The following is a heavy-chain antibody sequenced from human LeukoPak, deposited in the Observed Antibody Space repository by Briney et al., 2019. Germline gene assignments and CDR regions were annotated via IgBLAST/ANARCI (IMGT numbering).Heavy chain of an antibody. Sequence: PSETLSLTCAVYGGSFSGYYWSWIRQPPGKGLEWIGEINHSGSTNYNPSLKSRVTISVDTSKNQFSLKLSSVTAADTAVYYCARGPRGYCSSTTCYRYYYYYYMDVWGKGTTVTVSS. CDR2: INHSGST. J-gene: IGHJ6*03. CDR3: ARGPRGYCSSTTCYRYYYYYYMDV. D-gene: IGHD2-2*01. V-gene: IGHV4-34*01. CDR1: GGSFSGYY.